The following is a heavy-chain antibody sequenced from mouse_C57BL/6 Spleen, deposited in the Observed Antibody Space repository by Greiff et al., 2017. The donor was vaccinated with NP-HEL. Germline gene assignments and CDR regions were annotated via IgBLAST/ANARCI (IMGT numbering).Heavy chain of an antibody. CDR1: GYTFTSYW. CDR2: IHPNSGST. J-gene: IGHJ1*03. Sequence: QVQLQQPGAELVKPGASVKLSCKASGYTFTSYWMHWVKQRPGQGLEWIGMIHPNSGSTNYNEKFKSKATLTVDKSSSTAYMQLSSLTSEDSAVYDWAREVTTVVGYFDVWGTGTTVTVSS. D-gene: IGHD1-1*01. V-gene: IGHV1-64*01. CDR3: AREVTTVVGYFDV.